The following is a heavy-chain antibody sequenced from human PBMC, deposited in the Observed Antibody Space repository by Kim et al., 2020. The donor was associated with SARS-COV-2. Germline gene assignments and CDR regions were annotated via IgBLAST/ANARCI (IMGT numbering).Heavy chain of an antibody. D-gene: IGHD6-13*01. Sequence: GGSLRLSCAASGFTFSSYWMYWVRQAPGKGLVWVSRINSDGSSTNYADSVKGRFTISRDNAKNTLYLQMNSLRAEDTAVYYCARDDIQAAVVKMDVWGQGTTVTVSS. CDR1: GFTFSSYW. CDR3: ARDDIQAAVVKMDV. CDR2: INSDGSST. V-gene: IGHV3-74*01. J-gene: IGHJ6*02.